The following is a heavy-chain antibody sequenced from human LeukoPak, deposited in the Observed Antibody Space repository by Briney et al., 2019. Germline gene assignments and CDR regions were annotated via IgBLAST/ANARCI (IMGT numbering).Heavy chain of an antibody. Sequence: GESLKISCKGSGYSFTNYWIGWVRQMPGKGLEWMGIIYPGDSDTRYSPSFQGQVTISADKSISTAYLQWSSLKASDTAMYYCARREGSYSSSWHYYFDYWGQGTLVTASS. CDR1: GYSFTNYW. CDR3: ARREGSYSSSWHYYFDY. V-gene: IGHV5-51*01. D-gene: IGHD6-13*01. J-gene: IGHJ4*02. CDR2: IYPGDSDT.